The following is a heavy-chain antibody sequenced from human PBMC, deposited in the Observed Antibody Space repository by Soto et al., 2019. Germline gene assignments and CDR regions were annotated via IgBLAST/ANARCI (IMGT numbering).Heavy chain of an antibody. CDR2: INHRGNS. CDR1: GYSISSGYY. D-gene: IGHD4-17*01. CDR3: VRSGDDYGSYIDY. J-gene: IGHJ4*02. Sequence: SETLSLTCDVSGYSISSGYYWAWVRKPPGKGMEWIGSINHRGNSFYNPSLKSRVTISVDTSKNQGSLKVSSVTAADTAVYYCVRSGDDYGSYIDYWGQGTLVTVSS. V-gene: IGHV4-38-2*01.